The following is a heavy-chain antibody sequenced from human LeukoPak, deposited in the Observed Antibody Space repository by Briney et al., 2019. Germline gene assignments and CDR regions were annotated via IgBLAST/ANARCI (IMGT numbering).Heavy chain of an antibody. CDR2: VFYTGST. CDR3: AKDSGPRFDY. D-gene: IGHD6-19*01. CDR1: GGSISSYY. V-gene: IGHV4-59*01. J-gene: IGHJ4*02. Sequence: PSETLSLTCTVSGGSISSYYWSWIRQPPGKGLEWIGYVFYTGSTNYNPSLKSRVTISVDTSKNQFSLKLRFVTAADTAVYYRAKDSGPRFDYWGQGTLVTVSS.